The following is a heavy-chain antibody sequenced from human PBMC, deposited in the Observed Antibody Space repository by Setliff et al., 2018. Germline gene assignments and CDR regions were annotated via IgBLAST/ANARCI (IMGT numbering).Heavy chain of an antibody. CDR2: INSGGTKI. CDR1: GFFFRSYE. D-gene: IGHD3-16*01. V-gene: IGHV3-48*03. CDR3: ARSINGYQQRYDF. Sequence: PGGSLRLSCAASGFFFRSYEMNWVRKTPGKGLEWVSYINSGGTKIYYADSVEGRFTISRDNGKNSLFLQMNSVRAEDTAVYYCARSINGYQQRYDFWGQGALVTVSS. J-gene: IGHJ4*02.